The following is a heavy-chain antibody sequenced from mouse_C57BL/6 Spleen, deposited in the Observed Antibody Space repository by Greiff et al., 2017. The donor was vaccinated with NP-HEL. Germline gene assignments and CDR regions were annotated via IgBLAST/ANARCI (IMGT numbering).Heavy chain of an antibody. CDR3: ARHGGSSLDY. V-gene: IGHV2-6-1*01. CDR1: GFSLTSYG. J-gene: IGHJ2*01. Sequence: VKLMESGPGLVAPSQSLSITCTVSGFSLTSYGVHWVRQPPGKGLEWLVVIWSDGSTTYNSALKSRLSISKDNSKSQVFLKMNRLQTDDTAMYYCARHGGSSLDYWGQGTTLTVSS. CDR2: IWSDGST. D-gene: IGHD1-1*01.